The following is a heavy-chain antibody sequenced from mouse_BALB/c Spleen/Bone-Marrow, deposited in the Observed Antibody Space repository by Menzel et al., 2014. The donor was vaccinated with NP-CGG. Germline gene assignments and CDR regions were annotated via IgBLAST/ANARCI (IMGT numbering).Heavy chain of an antibody. CDR3: ARDGYGSSD. J-gene: IGHJ3*01. D-gene: IGHD1-1*01. V-gene: IGHV5-9-4*01. Sequence: ESGGVLVKPGGSLKLSCAASGFTFSTYAMSWVRQSPEKRLEWVAEISSGGSYTYYPDTVTGRFTISRDNAKNTLYLEMSSLRSEDTAMYYCARDGYGSSDWGQGTLVTVSA. CDR2: ISSGGSYT. CDR1: GFTFSTYA.